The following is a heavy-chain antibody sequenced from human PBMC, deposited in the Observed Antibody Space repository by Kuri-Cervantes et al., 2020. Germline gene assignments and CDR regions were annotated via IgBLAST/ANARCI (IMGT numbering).Heavy chain of an antibody. D-gene: IGHD1-26*01. V-gene: IGHV1-2*02. CDR1: GYTFTGYY. CDR3: ARAGTVGADYWNYYYYGMDV. J-gene: IGHJ6*02. Sequence: ASVKVSCKASGYTFTGYYMHWVRQAPGQGLEWMGWINPNSGGTNYAQKFQGRVTMTRDTSTSTVYMELSSLRSEDTAVYYCARAGTVGADYWNYYYYGMDVWGQGTTVTVSS. CDR2: INPNSGGT.